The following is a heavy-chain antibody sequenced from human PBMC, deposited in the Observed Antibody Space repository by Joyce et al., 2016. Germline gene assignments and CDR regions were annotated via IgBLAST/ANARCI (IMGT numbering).Heavy chain of an antibody. CDR1: GDSVSSNSAA. V-gene: IGHV6-1*01. CDR2: TYYRTKWYN. D-gene: IGHD3-22*01. Sequence: QVQLQQSGPGLVKPSQTLSLTCAISGDSVSSNSAAWNWIRQSPSRGLEWVGRTYYRTKWYNDYAVSLNSRITINPDTPKNQFSLQLNSVTPEDAAVYYCARAGYYHTSGYYYPNFDYWGPGTLVTVSS. J-gene: IGHJ4*02. CDR3: ARAGYYHTSGYYYPNFDY.